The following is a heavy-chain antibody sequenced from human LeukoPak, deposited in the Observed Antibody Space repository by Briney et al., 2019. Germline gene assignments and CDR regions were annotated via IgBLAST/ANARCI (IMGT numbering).Heavy chain of an antibody. CDR3: ARSKRQWLPQGY. J-gene: IGHJ4*02. CDR1: GSTFSSYW. V-gene: IGHV3-7*01. D-gene: IGHD6-19*01. CDR2: IKQGGSEK. Sequence: GPSLRPSCAASGSTFSSYWMSWVRQAPGKGLEWVANIKQGGSEKYYVDSVKGRFTISRDNAKNSLYLQMNSLRAEDTAVYYCARSKRQWLPQGYWGEGTLVTVSS.